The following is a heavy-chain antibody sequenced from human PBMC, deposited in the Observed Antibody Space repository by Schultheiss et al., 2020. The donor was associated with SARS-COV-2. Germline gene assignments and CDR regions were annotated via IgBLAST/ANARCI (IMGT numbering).Heavy chain of an antibody. J-gene: IGHJ6*02. Sequence: SVKVSCKASGYTFTSYDISWVRQAPGQGLEWMGRIIPILGIANYAQKFQGRVTITADKSTSTAYMELSSLRSEDTAVYYCASLYQLLYTPYYGMDVWGQGTTVTVSS. CDR2: IIPILGIA. D-gene: IGHD2-2*02. CDR3: ASLYQLLYTPYYGMDV. V-gene: IGHV1-69*04. CDR1: GYTFTSYD.